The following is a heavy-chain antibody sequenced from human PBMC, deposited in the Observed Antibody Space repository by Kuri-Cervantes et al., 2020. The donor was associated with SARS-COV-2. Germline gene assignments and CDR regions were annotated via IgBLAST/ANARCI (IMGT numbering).Heavy chain of an antibody. J-gene: IGHJ6*02. CDR2: IYYSGST. D-gene: IGHD3-22*01. Sequence: SETLSLTCSVSGGSISSRSYYWGWIRQPPGKGLEWIGSIYYSGSTNYNPTLKSRATISVDTSTNQFFLNLTSVTAADTAVHYCARQGGYYGMDVWGQGTTVTVSS. V-gene: IGHV4-39*01. CDR3: ARQGGYYGMDV. CDR1: GGSISSRSYY.